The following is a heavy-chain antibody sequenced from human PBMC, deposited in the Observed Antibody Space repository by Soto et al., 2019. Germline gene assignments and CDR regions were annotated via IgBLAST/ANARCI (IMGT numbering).Heavy chain of an antibody. CDR2: ISYDGSKK. J-gene: IGHJ6*02. CDR3: ARAPHGMDV. V-gene: IGHV3-30-3*01. Sequence: QEQLVESGGGVVQPGRSLRLSCVASGFMFSSYAMHWVRQAPGKGLEGVAVISYDGSKKYYTDSVKGRYTLSRDDSKNPLYLQMNSLGVEDTAVYYCARAPHGMDVWGQGTTVTVSS. CDR1: GFMFSSYA.